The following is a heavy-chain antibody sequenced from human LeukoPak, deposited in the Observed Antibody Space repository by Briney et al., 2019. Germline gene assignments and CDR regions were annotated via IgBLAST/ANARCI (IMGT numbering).Heavy chain of an antibody. CDR3: ATNTGTVFDY. Sequence: TSETLPLTCSVSSGFITAYYWSWIRQPPGKGLEWIGYVYYSGSTEYNPSLRSRVTISLDMSTHQFSLNLTSVTAADTAVYYCATNTGTVFDYWGQGALVTVSS. D-gene: IGHD7-27*01. CDR1: SGFITAYY. CDR2: VYYSGST. J-gene: IGHJ4*02. V-gene: IGHV4-59*01.